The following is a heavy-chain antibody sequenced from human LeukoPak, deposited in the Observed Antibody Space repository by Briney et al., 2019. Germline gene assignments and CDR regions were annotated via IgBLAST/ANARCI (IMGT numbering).Heavy chain of an antibody. Sequence: GGSLRLSCAASGFIFSSYGVHWVRQAPGKGLEWVAFIWYDGSSKYYADSVKGRFTISRDNSKNTLYLQMNSLRVEDTGVYFCARDRGDHYYPDCWGQGTLVTVSS. V-gene: IGHV3-33*01. CDR3: ARDRGDHYYPDC. CDR2: IWYDGSSK. CDR1: GFIFSSYG. D-gene: IGHD4-17*01. J-gene: IGHJ4*02.